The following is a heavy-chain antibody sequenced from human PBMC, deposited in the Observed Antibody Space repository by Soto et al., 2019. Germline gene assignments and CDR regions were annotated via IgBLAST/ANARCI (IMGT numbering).Heavy chain of an antibody. J-gene: IGHJ6*02. D-gene: IGHD2-2*01. CDR3: AKGVDSVVVPASVLGYYYGMDV. CDR1: GFTLCSYS. V-gene: IGHV3-23*01. CDR2: ISGSGGTT. Sequence: GGAPRLSLAAPGFTLCSYSMNWVRPAPGEGGEGVSGISGSGGTTYYADSVKGRFTISRDNSKKTLYLQMNSLRVEDTAVYYCAKGVDSVVVPASVLGYYYGMDVWGQGTTVTVSS.